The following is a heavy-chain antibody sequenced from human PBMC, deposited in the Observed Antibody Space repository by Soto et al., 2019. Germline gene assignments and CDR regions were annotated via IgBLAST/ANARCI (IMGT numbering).Heavy chain of an antibody. CDR2: IRSSSSYI. D-gene: IGHD6-19*01. J-gene: IGHJ6*02. CDR1: GFTFSSYS. Sequence: EVQLVESGGGLVKPGGSLRLSCAASGFTFSSYSMNWVRQAPGKGLEWVSSIRSSSSYIYYADSVKGRFTISRDSAKNSLYLQMNSLRAEDTAVYYCASEQWAGGMDVWGQGTTVTVSS. CDR3: ASEQWAGGMDV. V-gene: IGHV3-21*01.